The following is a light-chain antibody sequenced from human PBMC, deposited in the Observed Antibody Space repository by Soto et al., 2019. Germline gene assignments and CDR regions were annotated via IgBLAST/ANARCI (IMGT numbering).Light chain of an antibody. CDR1: SSDVGSYNL. V-gene: IGLV2-23*02. CDR3: CSHAGSTTYV. J-gene: IGLJ1*01. CDR2: EVS. Sequence: QSALTQPASVSGSPGQSITISCTGTSSDVGSYNLVSWYQQHPGKAPKLMIFEVSKRPSGVSNRFSGSKSDNTASLAISGLQAEDEAAYYCCSHAGSTTYVFGTGTKVTVL.